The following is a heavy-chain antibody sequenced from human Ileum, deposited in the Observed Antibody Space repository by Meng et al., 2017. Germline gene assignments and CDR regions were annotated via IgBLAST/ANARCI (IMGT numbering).Heavy chain of an antibody. D-gene: IGHD4-23*01. J-gene: IGHJ4*02. V-gene: IGHV4-4*02. CDR2: ICHSGSA. Sequence: LQESGPGLVRPSGTLYLTCAGSSGYICRNTYWSWVRQPHGKGLEWIGQICHSGSAYYNPSLKSRVTLSVDKSKSQFSLMLTSVTAADTAIYYCARHGGYSQDFWGQGTLVTVSS. CDR1: SGYICRNTY. CDR3: ARHGGYSQDF.